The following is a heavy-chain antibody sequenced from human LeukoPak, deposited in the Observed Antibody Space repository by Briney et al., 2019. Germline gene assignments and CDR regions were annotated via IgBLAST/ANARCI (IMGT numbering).Heavy chain of an antibody. CDR1: GASISANGYY. Sequence: PSETLSLTCNVSGASISANGYYWTWIRQPAGKGLEWIGRIYTDGITNYSPSLRSRVTISVDKSKNQFSLKLNSVTAADTAVYYCARFAFPSLRLDYWGQGALVIVSS. D-gene: IGHD3-16*01. CDR2: IYTDGIT. CDR3: ARFAFPSLRLDY. V-gene: IGHV4-61*02. J-gene: IGHJ4*02.